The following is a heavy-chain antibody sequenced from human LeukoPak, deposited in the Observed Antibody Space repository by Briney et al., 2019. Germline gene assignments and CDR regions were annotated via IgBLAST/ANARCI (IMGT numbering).Heavy chain of an antibody. D-gene: IGHD4-17*01. V-gene: IGHV3-53*01. CDR1: GFIVSSNY. Sequence: GGSLRLSCAASGFIVSSNYMSWVRQAPGKGLEWVSVIYSGGSTYYADSVKGRFSIPRDISKNTLYLQMNSLRAEDTAVYYCAGGYGDYNLLPGYWGQGTLVTVSS. CDR3: AGGYGDYNLLPGY. CDR2: IYSGGST. J-gene: IGHJ4*02.